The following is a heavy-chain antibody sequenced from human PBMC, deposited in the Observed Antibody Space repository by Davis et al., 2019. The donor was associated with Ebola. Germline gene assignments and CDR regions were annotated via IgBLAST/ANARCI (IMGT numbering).Heavy chain of an antibody. CDR3: ARVAGTEQLVGFWYFDL. CDR2: ISYDGSNK. D-gene: IGHD6-6*01. CDR1: GFTFSSYG. Sequence: GESLKISCAASGFTFSSYGMHWVRQAPGKGLEWVAVISYDGSNKYYADSVKGRFTISRDNSKNTLYLQMNSLRAEDTAVYYCARVAGTEQLVGFWYFDLWGRGTLVTVSS. J-gene: IGHJ2*01. V-gene: IGHV3-30*03.